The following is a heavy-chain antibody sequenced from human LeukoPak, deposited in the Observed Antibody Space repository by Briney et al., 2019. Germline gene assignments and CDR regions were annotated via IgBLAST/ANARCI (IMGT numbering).Heavy chain of an antibody. CDR3: VRQSQIYDF. CDR1: GGSISSSSYY. V-gene: IGHV4-39*01. D-gene: IGHD2/OR15-2a*01. J-gene: IGHJ4*02. CDR2: IYYSGTT. Sequence: SETLSLTCTVSGGSISSSSYYWGWIRQPPGKGLEWIGSIYYSGTTNYNPSLKSRVTMSIETSKNQFSLNLRSVTAADTAVYYCVRQSQIYDFWGQGTLVTVSS.